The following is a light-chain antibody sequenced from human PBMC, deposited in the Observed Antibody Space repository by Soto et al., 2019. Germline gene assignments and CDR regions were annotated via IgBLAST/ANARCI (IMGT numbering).Light chain of an antibody. CDR1: QGISSY. V-gene: IGKV1-27*01. CDR2: EAS. CDR3: QKFNTSPHT. J-gene: IGKJ1*01. Sequence: DIQMTQSPSSLSASVGDRVTITCRASQGISSYLAWHQQKPGKVPKLLIYEASNLQDGVPSRFSGSGSGTEFTLTISSLQPEDFATYYCQKFNTSPHTFGQGTKVDIK.